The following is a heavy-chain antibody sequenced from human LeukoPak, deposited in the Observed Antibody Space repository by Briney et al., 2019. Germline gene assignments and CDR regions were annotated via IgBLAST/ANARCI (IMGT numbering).Heavy chain of an antibody. CDR3: ARDGQDGDYGSWFDP. J-gene: IGHJ5*02. V-gene: IGHV1-2*02. CDR1: GYTFTGYY. CDR2: INPNSGGT. Sequence: ASVKVSCKASGYTFTGYYMHWVRQAPGQGLEWMGWINPNSGGTNYARKFQGRVTMTRDTSISTAYMELSRLRSDDTAVYYCARDGQDGDYGSWFDPWGQGTLVTVSS. D-gene: IGHD4-17*01.